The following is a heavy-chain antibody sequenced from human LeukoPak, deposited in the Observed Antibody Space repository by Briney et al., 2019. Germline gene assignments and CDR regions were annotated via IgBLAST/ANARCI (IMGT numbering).Heavy chain of an antibody. CDR3: VKDRVDGSGSQFDS. Sequence: GGSLRLSCAASGFSFSSYEMNWVRQAPGKGLEWVSSISGSGAMTYYADSVKGRFTISRDNAMDTLYLQMNNLRADDTAVYYCVKDRVDGSGSQFDSWGQGSLVIVSS. CDR1: GFSFSSYE. D-gene: IGHD3-10*01. J-gene: IGHJ4*02. CDR2: ISGSGAMT. V-gene: IGHV3-23*01.